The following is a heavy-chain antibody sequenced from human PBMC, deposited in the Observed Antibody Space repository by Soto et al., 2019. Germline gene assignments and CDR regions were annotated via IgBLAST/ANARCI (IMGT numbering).Heavy chain of an antibody. CDR1: GFTFSGYA. D-gene: IGHD3-10*01. CDR2: ISGGGDAT. J-gene: IGHJ2*01. V-gene: IGHV3-23*01. Sequence: EVQLLDSGGGLVQPGGSLRLSCAASGFTFSGYALTWVRQAPGKGLEWVSAISGGGDATFYADSEKGRFTISRDNSKNTLFLQMNTLRAEDTAVYYCARKVSGSTGRPDLWYFDLWGRGTLVTVSS. CDR3: ARKVSGSTGRPDLWYFDL.